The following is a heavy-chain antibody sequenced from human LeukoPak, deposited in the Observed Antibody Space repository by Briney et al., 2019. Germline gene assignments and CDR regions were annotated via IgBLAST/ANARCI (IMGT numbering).Heavy chain of an antibody. Sequence: GGSLRLSCAASGFSFSSYWMSWVRQAPGMGLEWVANIKQDGSEKYYVDSVKGRFTISRDNARNSLFLQMNSLRAEDTAVYYCTRDIAVAGTLDYWGQGTLVTVSS. V-gene: IGHV3-7*01. CDR2: IKQDGSEK. J-gene: IGHJ4*02. CDR1: GFSFSSYW. D-gene: IGHD6-19*01. CDR3: TRDIAVAGTLDY.